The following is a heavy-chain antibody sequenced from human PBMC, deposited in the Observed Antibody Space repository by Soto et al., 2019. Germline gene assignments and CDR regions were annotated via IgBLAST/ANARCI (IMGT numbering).Heavy chain of an antibody. CDR3: ARGRVGATRSWFDP. CDR1: GGSFSGYY. Sequence: PSGTLSLTCAVYGGSFSGYYWSWIRQPPGKGLEWIGEINHSGSTNYNPSLKSRVTISVDTSKNQFSLKLSSVTAADTAVYYCARGRVGATRSWFDPWGQGTLVTVSS. D-gene: IGHD1-26*01. J-gene: IGHJ5*02. CDR2: INHSGST. V-gene: IGHV4-34*01.